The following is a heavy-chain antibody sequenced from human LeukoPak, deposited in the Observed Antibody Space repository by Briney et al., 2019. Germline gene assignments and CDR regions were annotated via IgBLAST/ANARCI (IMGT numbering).Heavy chain of an antibody. V-gene: IGHV3-73*01. CDR2: IRSKVDSYAT. D-gene: IGHD2-21*01. CDR1: GFTFSGSA. CDR3: ARAPVTSCRGAYCYPFDY. J-gene: IGHJ4*02. Sequence: PGGSLRLSCAASGFTFSGSAMHWVRQASGKGLEWVGRIRSKVDSYATAYAASVKGRFTIYRDDSKNTAYLQMNSLKNEDTAVYFCARAPVTSCRGAYCYPFDYWGQGTQVTVSS.